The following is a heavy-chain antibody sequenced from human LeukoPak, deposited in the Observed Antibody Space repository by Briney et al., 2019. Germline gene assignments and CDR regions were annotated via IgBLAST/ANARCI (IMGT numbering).Heavy chain of an antibody. J-gene: IGHJ5*02. CDR3: AKGAEIDL. V-gene: IGHV3-23*01. D-gene: IGHD3-16*01. CDR1: GFTFTNYA. Sequence: GGSLRLSCATSGFTFTNYAMNWVRRAPGKGLEWVSAVTGPGDTTYYADSVKGRFFMSREDSKTTAYLQMNSLRAEDTAIYYCAKGAEIDLWGQGTLVTVSS. CDR2: VTGPGDTT.